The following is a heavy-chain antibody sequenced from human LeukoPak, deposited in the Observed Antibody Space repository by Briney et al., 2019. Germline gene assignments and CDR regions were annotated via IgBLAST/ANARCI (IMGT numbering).Heavy chain of an antibody. Sequence: PSHTLSLTCTVSGGSISGYYWSSVREPPGKGLGWIGYIYYSGSTNYNPSLKSRVTISVDTSKNQFSLKVTSVTAADTAVFYCARLANYDFWRGPYPHDAFDIWGQGTMVTVSA. J-gene: IGHJ3*02. CDR3: ARLANYDFWRGPYPHDAFDI. CDR2: IYYSGST. V-gene: IGHV4-59*08. D-gene: IGHD3-3*01. CDR1: GGSISGYY.